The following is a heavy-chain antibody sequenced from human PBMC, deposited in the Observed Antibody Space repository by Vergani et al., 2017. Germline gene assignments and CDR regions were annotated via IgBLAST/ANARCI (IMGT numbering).Heavy chain of an antibody. D-gene: IGHD6-13*01. CDR2: IYYSGST. CDR1: GGSISSYY. J-gene: IGHJ4*02. CDR3: ASAYSSSWYPY. Sequence: QVQLQESGPGLVQPSETLSLTCTVSGGSISSYYWSWIRQPPGKGLEWIGYIYYSGSTNYNPSLKSRVTISVDTSKNQFSLKLSSVTAADTAVYYCASAYSSSWYPYWGQGTLVTVSS. V-gene: IGHV4-59*01.